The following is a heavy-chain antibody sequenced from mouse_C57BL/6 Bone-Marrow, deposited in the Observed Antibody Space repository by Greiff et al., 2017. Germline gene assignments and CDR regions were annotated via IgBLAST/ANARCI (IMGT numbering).Heavy chain of an antibody. D-gene: IGHD2-2*01. J-gene: IGHJ3*01. Sequence: QVQLQQPGAELVMPGASVKLSCKASGYTFTSYWMHWVKQRPGQGLEWIGEIDPSDSYTNYNQKFKGKSTLTVDKSSSTAYMQLSSLTSEDSAVYYCAREAYGYVLFAYWGQGTLVTVSA. CDR1: GYTFTSYW. CDR2: IDPSDSYT. CDR3: AREAYGYVLFAY. V-gene: IGHV1-69*01.